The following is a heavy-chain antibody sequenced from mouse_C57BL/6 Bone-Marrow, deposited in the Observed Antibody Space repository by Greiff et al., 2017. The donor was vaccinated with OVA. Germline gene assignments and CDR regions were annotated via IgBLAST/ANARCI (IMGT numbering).Heavy chain of an antibody. CDR2: IYPRSGNT. D-gene: IGHD1-1*01. Sequence: QVQLQQSGAELARPGASVKLSCKASGYTFTSYGISWVKQRTGQGLEWIGEIYPRSGNTSYNEKFKGKATLTADKSSSTAYMELRSLTSEDSAVYFCASPYSSAWFAYWGQGTLVTVSA. J-gene: IGHJ3*01. CDR1: GYTFTSYG. V-gene: IGHV1-81*01. CDR3: ASPYSSAWFAY.